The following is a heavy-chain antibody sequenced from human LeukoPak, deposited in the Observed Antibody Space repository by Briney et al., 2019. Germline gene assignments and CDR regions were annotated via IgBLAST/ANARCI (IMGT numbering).Heavy chain of an antibody. CDR2: INHSGST. Sequence: SETLSLTCAVYGGSFSGYYWSWIRQPPGKGLECIGEINHSGSTNYNPSLKSRVTISVDTSKNQFSLQLISVTAADTAVYYCARGGGGSRYYYYYYYMDVWGKGTTVTVSS. CDR3: ARGGGGSRYYYYYYYMDV. J-gene: IGHJ6*03. D-gene: IGHD2-15*01. V-gene: IGHV4-34*01. CDR1: GGSFSGYY.